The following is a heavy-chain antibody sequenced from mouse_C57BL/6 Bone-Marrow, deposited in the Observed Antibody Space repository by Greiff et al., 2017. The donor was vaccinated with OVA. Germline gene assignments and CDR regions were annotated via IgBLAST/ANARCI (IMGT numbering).Heavy chain of an antibody. CDR2: IYPGSGST. D-gene: IGHD1-1*01. Sequence: QLQQPGAELVKPGASVKMSCKASGYTFTSYWITWVKQRPGQGLEWIGDIYPGSGSTNYNEKFKSKATLTVDTSSSTAYMQLSSLTSEDSAVYYCARKGDYYGSFDYWGQGTTLTVSS. CDR1: GYTFTSYW. CDR3: ARKGDYYGSFDY. J-gene: IGHJ2*01. V-gene: IGHV1-55*01.